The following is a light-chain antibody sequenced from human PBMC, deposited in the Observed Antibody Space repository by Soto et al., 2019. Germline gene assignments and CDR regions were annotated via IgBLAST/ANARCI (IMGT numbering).Light chain of an antibody. CDR1: SSDVGGYNY. V-gene: IGLV2-11*01. Sequence: QSVLTQPRSVSGSPGQSVTISCTGTSSDVGGYNYVSWYQQHPGKAPKLMIYDVSKRPSGVPDRFSGSKSGNTASLTISGLQAEDEADYYGCSYAGSYTFYVVFGGGTKLTVL. J-gene: IGLJ2*01. CDR3: CSYAGSYTFYVV. CDR2: DVS.